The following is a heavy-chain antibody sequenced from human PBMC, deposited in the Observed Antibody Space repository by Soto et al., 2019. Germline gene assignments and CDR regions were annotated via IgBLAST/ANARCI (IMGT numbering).Heavy chain of an antibody. D-gene: IGHD5-12*01. J-gene: IGHJ4*02. CDR1: GYTFTGYY. CDR3: AREMATILRYFDY. V-gene: IGHV1-2*02. Sequence: ASVKVSCKGSGYTFTGYYMHWVRQAPGQGPEWMGWINPNTGGTNFAQKFQGRITMTRDTSISTAYMELSRLRSDDTAVYYCAREMATILRYFDYWGQGTLVTVSS. CDR2: INPNTGGT.